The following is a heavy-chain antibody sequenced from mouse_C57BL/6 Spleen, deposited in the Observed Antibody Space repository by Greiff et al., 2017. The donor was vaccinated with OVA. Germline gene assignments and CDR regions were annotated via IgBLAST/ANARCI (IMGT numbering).Heavy chain of an antibody. CDR3: ERSEAYGDSDYAMAY. Sequence: QVQLQQSGAELVRPGTSVKVSCKASGYAFTNYLIEWVKQRPGQGLEWIGVINPGSGGTNYNEQFKGKATLTAANSSSTAYMQLSSLTSEDSAVSSCERSEAYGDSDYAMAYWGQGTSVTVSA. J-gene: IGHJ4*01. D-gene: IGHD2-13*01. CDR1: GYAFTNYL. V-gene: IGHV1-54*01. CDR2: INPGSGGT.